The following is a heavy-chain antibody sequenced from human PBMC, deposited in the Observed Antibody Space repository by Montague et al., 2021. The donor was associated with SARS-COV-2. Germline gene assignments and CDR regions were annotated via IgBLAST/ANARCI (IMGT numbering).Heavy chain of an antibody. J-gene: IGHJ4*02. CDR1: GGSISSSSYY. V-gene: IGHV4-39*01. CDR2: IYYSGST. CDR3: ARLGSGGYYTLDY. Sequence: SETLSLTCTVSGGSISSSSYYWGWIRQPPGKGLEWIGSIYYSGSTYYNPSLKSRVTISVDTSKNQFSLKLSSVTAADTAVYYCARLGSGGYYTLDYWGQGTLVTVSS. D-gene: IGHD3-10*01.